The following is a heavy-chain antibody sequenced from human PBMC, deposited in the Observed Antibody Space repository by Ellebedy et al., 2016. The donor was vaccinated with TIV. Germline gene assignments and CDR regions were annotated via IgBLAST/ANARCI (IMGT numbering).Heavy chain of an antibody. V-gene: IGHV4-38-2*02. CDR1: GYSISSVYY. Sequence: GSLRLXXTVSGYSISSVYYWGWIRQPPGKGLEWIGSIYHSGSTYYNPSLKSRVTISGDTSKNQFSLKLSSVTATDTAVYYCARDPYSYGSGSYYNPVWGQGTLVTVSS. J-gene: IGHJ4*02. CDR3: ARDPYSYGSGSYYNPV. CDR2: IYHSGST. D-gene: IGHD3-10*01.